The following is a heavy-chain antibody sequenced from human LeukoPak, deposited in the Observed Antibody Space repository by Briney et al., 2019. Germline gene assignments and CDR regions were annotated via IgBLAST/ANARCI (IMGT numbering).Heavy chain of an antibody. J-gene: IGHJ5*02. CDR2: IIPIFGIA. D-gene: IGHD4-17*01. Sequence: SVKVSCKASGGTFSSYAISWVRQAPGQGIEWMGRIIPIFGIANYAQKFQGRVTITADKSTSTAYMELSSLRSEDTAVYYCARVPLLLSPGDYAWFDPWGQGTLVTVSS. CDR1: GGTFSSYA. CDR3: ARVPLLLSPGDYAWFDP. V-gene: IGHV1-69*04.